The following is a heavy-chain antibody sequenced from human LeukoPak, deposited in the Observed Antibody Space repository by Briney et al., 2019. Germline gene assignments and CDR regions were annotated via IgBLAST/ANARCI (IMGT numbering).Heavy chain of an antibody. J-gene: IGHJ4*02. CDR3: AGGGIRDGYNFFDY. V-gene: IGHV5-51*01. CDR2: IYPGDSDT. CDR1: GYRFTNYW. Sequence: GESLKISCKGSGYRFTNYWIGWVRQMPGKGLEWMGIIYPGDSDTRYSPSFQGQVAVSADKSISTAYLQWSSLKASDTAMYYCAGGGIRDGYNFFDYWGQGTLVTVSS. D-gene: IGHD5-24*01.